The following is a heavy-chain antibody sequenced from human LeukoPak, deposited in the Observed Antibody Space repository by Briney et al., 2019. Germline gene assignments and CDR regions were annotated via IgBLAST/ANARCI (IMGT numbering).Heavy chain of an antibody. Sequence: GGSLRLSCAASGFTFSDYYMSWIRQAPGKGPGWVANIKQDGSEKYYVDSVKARFTISRDNSKNTLYLQMNSLRAEDTAVYYCARRAGAYSHPYDYWGQGTLVTVSS. J-gene: IGHJ4*02. CDR2: IKQDGSEK. CDR1: GFTFSDYY. CDR3: ARRAGAYSHPYDY. D-gene: IGHD4/OR15-4a*01. V-gene: IGHV3-7*03.